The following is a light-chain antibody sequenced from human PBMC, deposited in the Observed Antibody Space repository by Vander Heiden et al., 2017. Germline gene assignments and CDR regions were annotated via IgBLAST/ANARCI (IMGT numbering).Light chain of an antibody. V-gene: IGLV1-44*01. CDR1: TSNIGNNN. CDR3: EAWDESLKAVL. CDR2: SNS. J-gene: IGLJ2*01. Sequence: QSGLTQPPSASGTPGQRVTISCSGRTSNIGNNNVNWFQQVPGTAPRLIIFSNSQRPSGVPDRFSGSKSGSSASLAISGLQSDDEADFYCEAWDESLKAVLFGGGTRLTVL.